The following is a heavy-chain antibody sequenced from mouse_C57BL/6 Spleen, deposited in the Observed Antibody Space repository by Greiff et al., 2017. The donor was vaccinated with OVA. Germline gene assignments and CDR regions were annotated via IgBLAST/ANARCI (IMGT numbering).Heavy chain of an antibody. CDR2: IDPETGGT. CDR3: TRPYGNLFAY. Sequence: QVQLQQSGAELVRPGASVTLSCKASGYTFTDYEMHWVKQTPVHGLEWIGAIDPETGGTAYNQKFKGKAILTADKSSSTAYMELRSLTSEDSAVYYCTRPYGNLFAYWGQGTLVTVSA. CDR1: GYTFTDYE. V-gene: IGHV1-15*01. J-gene: IGHJ3*01. D-gene: IGHD2-1*01.